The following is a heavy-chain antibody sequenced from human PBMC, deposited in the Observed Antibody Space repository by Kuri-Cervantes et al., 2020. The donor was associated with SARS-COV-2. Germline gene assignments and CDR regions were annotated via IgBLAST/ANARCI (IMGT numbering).Heavy chain of an antibody. CDR2: FDPEDGET. CDR3: ATGSKVGATNWFDP. J-gene: IGHJ5*02. CDR1: GYTLTELS. Sequence: ASVKVSCKVSGYTLTELSMHWVRQAPGKGLEWMGGFDPEDGETIYAQKFQGRVTMTEDTSTDTAYMELSSLRSEDTAVYYCATGSKVGATNWFDPWGQGTLVTVSS. D-gene: IGHD1-26*01. V-gene: IGHV1-24*01.